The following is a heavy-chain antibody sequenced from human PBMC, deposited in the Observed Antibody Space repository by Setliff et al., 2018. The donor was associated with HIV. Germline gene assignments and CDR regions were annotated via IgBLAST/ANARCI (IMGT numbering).Heavy chain of an antibody. CDR2: LIPIVDTT. CDR3: AKGPNFEDAFDI. D-gene: IGHD2-8*01. J-gene: IGHJ3*02. CDR1: GGTFSNYA. Sequence: SVKVSCKASGGTFSNYAFSWVRQAPGQGLEWMGGLIPIVDTTKSTQKFRDRVTFTADESTKTAQMELSGLTFEDTAVYYCAKGPNFEDAFDIWGQGTVVTVSS. V-gene: IGHV1-69*13.